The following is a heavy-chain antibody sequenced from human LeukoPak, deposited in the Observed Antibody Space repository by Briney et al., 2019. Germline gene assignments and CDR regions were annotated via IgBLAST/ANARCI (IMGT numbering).Heavy chain of an antibody. CDR1: GFTFDDYA. Sequence: GGSLRLSCAASGFTFDDYAXXXVXXXXXXXXXXXSGISWNSGSIGYADSVKGRFTISRDNAKNSLYLQMNSLRAEDTALYYCAKVGVRGAFDIWGQGTMVTVSS. CDR3: AKVGVRGAFDI. V-gene: IGHV3-9*01. J-gene: IGHJ3*02. CDR2: ISWNSGSI. D-gene: IGHD3-10*02.